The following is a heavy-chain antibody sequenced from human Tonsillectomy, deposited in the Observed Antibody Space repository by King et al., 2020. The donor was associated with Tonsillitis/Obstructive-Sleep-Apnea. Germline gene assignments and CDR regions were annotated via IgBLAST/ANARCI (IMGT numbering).Heavy chain of an antibody. D-gene: IGHD1-14*01. Sequence: VQLVESGAEVKTPGASVKVSCKASGYTFTWYYIHWVRQARGQGLEWMVIINPSSGVTTYAQKFQGRVTMTTDTSASTVYLVLSSLRSEETAVYYCARDDVVGRYIDSWGQGTLVTVSS. V-gene: IGHV1-46*01. CDR3: ARDDVVGRYIDS. J-gene: IGHJ4*02. CDR1: GYTFTWYY. CDR2: INPSSGVT.